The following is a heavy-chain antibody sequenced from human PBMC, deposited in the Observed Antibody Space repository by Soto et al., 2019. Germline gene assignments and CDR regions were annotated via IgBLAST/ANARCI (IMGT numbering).Heavy chain of an antibody. J-gene: IGHJ6*02. D-gene: IGHD3-3*02. Sequence: QVQLVQSGAEVKKPGSSVNVSCKTSGGTFRTSAISWVRQAPGQGLEWMGGIMPVFPTPDYAQKFQGRVNITADDSTSTAYMELSSIRSEDTAVYYCARDKARQQLGGNYYSIMDVWGQGTTVTVSS. V-gene: IGHV1-69*12. CDR1: GGTFRTSA. CDR2: IMPVFPTP. CDR3: ARDKARQQLGGNYYSIMDV.